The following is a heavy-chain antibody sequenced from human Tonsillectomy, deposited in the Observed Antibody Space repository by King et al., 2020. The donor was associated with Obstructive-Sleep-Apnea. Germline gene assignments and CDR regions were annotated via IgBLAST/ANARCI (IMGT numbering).Heavy chain of an antibody. Sequence: PLQESGPGLVKPSETLSLTCTVSGGSISSSSYYWGWIRQPPGTGLEWIGSIYYSGSTYYNPSLKSRVTISVDTSKNQFSLKLSSVTAADTAVYYCARDYYDSSGYSNWGQGTLVTVSS. CDR1: GGSISSSSYY. CDR2: IYYSGST. J-gene: IGHJ4*02. V-gene: IGHV4-39*07. D-gene: IGHD3-22*01. CDR3: ARDYYDSSGYSN.